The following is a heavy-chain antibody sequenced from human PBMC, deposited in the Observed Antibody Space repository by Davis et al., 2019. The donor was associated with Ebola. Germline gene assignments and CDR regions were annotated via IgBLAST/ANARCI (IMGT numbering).Heavy chain of an antibody. J-gene: IGHJ6*02. CDR1: KFTFSSYT. CDR3: ARGVAPDPYYYYFGMDV. V-gene: IGHV3-21*04. D-gene: IGHD5-12*01. CDR2: IISGSSKT. Sequence: PGGSLRLSCAASKFTFSSYTMNWVRQAPGKGLEWVSSIISGSSKTYYADSVKGRFTISRDNSKNTLYLQMNSLRAEDTAVYYCARGVAPDPYYYYFGMDVWGQGTTVTVSS.